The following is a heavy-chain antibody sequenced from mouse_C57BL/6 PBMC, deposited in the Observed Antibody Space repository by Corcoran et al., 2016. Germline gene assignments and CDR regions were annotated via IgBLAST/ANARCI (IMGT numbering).Heavy chain of an antibody. J-gene: IGHJ3*01. CDR3: ARAVARRWFAY. V-gene: IGHV1-80*01. CDR2: IYHVAGDT. D-gene: IGHD1-1*01. CDR1: GYAFSSYW. Sequence: QVQLQQSGAELVKPGASVKISCQASGYAFSSYWMNWVKQRPGKGLEWMGQIYHVAGDTNYNDKFKGKATLNANKSSSPAYMQLSSLTTEDSSVYFCARAVARRWFAYWCQGTLVTVSA.